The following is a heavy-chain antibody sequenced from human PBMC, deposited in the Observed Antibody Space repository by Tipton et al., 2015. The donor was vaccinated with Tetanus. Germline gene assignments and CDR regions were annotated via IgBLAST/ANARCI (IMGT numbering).Heavy chain of an antibody. CDR3: AGHLTYTYTSRYFDY. V-gene: IGHV4-39*01. CDR2: ISYSGST. J-gene: IGHJ4*02. Sequence: GLVKPSQTLSLTCTVSGASISSSRRFDCGWIRQPPGKGLEWIGTISYSGSTSYSPSLKSRVTMSVDTSRNQFSLNLPSVTAADTAVYYCAGHLTYTYTSRYFDYWGLGTLVTVSS. D-gene: IGHD5-18*01. CDR1: GASISSSRRFD.